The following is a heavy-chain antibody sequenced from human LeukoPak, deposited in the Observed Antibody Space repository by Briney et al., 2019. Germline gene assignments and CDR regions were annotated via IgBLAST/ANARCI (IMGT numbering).Heavy chain of an antibody. V-gene: IGHV1-24*01. CDR2: FDPEDGET. D-gene: IGHD6-13*01. J-gene: IGHJ4*02. CDR3: ATSPYSSSVGFDY. Sequence: ASVKVSCQVSGYTLTELSMHWLRPAPGKGREWMGGFDPEDGETIYAQKFQGRVTMTEDTSTDTAYMELSSVRSEDTAVYYCATSPYSSSVGFDYWGQGTLVTVSS. CDR1: GYTLTELS.